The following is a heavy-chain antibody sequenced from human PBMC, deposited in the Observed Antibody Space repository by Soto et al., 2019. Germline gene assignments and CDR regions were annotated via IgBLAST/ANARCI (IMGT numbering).Heavy chain of an antibody. Sequence: XXTLSLPFTVSGGSISTYYWRWIRQPPGKGLEWIGYIYYSGSTNYNPSLKSRVTISIDTSKNQFSLKLNSVTAADTAVYYCARLMNNWFDPWGQGTLVTVSS. J-gene: IGHJ5*02. CDR1: GGSISTYY. CDR3: ARLMNNWFDP. V-gene: IGHV4-59*01. CDR2: IYYSGST.